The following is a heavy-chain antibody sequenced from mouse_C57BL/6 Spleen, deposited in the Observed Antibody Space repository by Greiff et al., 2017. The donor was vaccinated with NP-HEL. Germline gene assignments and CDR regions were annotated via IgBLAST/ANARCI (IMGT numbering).Heavy chain of an antibody. CDR2: INPNNGGT. J-gene: IGHJ2*01. D-gene: IGHD2-5*01. CDR3: ARGDSNYVRNFDY. CDR1: GYTFTDYN. V-gene: IGHV1-18*01. Sequence: VQLQQSGPELVKPGASVKIPCTASGYTFTDYNMDWVKQSPGKSLEWIGDINPNNGGTIYNQKFKGKATLTVDKSSSTAYMELRSLTSEDTAVYYCARGDSNYVRNFDYWGQGTTLTVSS.